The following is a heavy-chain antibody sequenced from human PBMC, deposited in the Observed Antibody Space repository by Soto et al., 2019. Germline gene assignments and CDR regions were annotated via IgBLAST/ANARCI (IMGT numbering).Heavy chain of an antibody. CDR3: AVSNSSFGRNDY. V-gene: IGHV1-69*01. CDR2: IILIFGTA. J-gene: IGHJ4*02. CDR1: GGTFSSYA. D-gene: IGHD3-3*01. Sequence: QEQLVQSGAEVKKPGSSVKVSCKASGGTFSSYAIGWVRQAPGQGLEWMGGIILIFGTANYAQKFQGRVTITADESTSTAYMELSSLRSEDTAVYYCAVSNSSFGRNDYWGQGTLVTVSS.